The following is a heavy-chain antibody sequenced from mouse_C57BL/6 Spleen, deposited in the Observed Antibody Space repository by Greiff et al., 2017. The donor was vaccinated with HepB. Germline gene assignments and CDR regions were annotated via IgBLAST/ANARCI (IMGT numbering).Heavy chain of an antibody. CDR2: FHPYNDDT. V-gene: IGHV1-47*01. D-gene: IGHD1-1*01. J-gene: IGHJ2*01. Sequence: VQLQQSGAELVKPGASVKMSCKASGYTFTTYPIEWMKQNHGKSLEWIGNFHPYNDDTKYNEKFKGKATLTVEKSSSTVYLELSRLTSDDSAVYYCARRYYYGSSYGYYFDYWGQGTTLTVSS. CDR1: GYTFTTYP. CDR3: ARRYYYGSSYGYYFDY.